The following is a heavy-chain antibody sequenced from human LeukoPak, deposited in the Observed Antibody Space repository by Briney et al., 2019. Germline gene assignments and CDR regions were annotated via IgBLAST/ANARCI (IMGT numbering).Heavy chain of an antibody. J-gene: IGHJ5*02. CDR3: ARYGRVVVAAELGKGRWFDP. CDR1: GYTFTGYY. V-gene: IGHV1-2*02. Sequence: ASVKVSCKASGYTFTGYYMHWLRQPPGKGLEWMGWINPNSGGTNYAPKFQGRVTMTRDTSISTAYMELSRLRSDVTAVYYCARYGRVVVAAELGKGRWFDPWGQGTLVTVSS. CDR2: INPNSGGT. D-gene: IGHD2-15*01.